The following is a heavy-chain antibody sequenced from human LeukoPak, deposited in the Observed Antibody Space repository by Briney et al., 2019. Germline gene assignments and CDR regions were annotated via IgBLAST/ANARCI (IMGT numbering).Heavy chain of an antibody. CDR2: IYYGGSI. CDR1: GASISSDY. J-gene: IGHJ4*02. Sequence: PSETLSLTCTVSGASISSDYWSWIRQPPGKGLEWIGNIYYGGSINYNPSLKSRVIISGDTSKNQFSLSLSSVTAADTAVYYCARQKKQWLVEWGQGTLVTVSS. CDR3: ARQKKQWLVE. D-gene: IGHD6-19*01. V-gene: IGHV4-59*08.